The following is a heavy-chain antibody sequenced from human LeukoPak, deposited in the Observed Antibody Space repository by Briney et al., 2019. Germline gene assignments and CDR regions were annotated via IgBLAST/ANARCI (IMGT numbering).Heavy chain of an antibody. CDR2: INHSGST. CDR1: GGSFSGYY. J-gene: IGHJ5*02. D-gene: IGHD3-3*01. CDR3: ARTKCISTIFGVVSNWLDP. V-gene: IGHV4-34*01. Sequence: SSETLSLTCAVYGGSFSGYYWSWIRQPPGKGLEWIGEINHSGSTNYNPSLKSRVTISVDTSKNQFSLKLSSVTAADTAVYYCARTKCISTIFGVVSNWLDPWGQGTLVTVSS.